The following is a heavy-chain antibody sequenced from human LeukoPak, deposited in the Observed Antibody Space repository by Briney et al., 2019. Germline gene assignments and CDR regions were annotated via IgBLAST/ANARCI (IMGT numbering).Heavy chain of an antibody. J-gene: IGHJ4*02. CDR1: GGSISSSSYY. D-gene: IGHD1-20*01. V-gene: IGHV4-39*01. CDR2: LYYSGST. Sequence: PSETLSLTCTVSGGSISSSSYYWGWIRQSPGKGLEWIGSLYYSGSTYYNPSLKSRVTISVDTSKNQFSLKLSSVTAADTAVYYCACVTVLYYFVFWGQGTLVTVSS. CDR3: ACVTVLYYFVF.